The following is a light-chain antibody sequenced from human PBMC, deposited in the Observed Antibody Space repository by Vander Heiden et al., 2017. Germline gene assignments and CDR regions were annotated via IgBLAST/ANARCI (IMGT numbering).Light chain of an antibody. J-gene: IGKJ4*01. CDR3: QQRST. V-gene: IGKV3-11*01. CDR1: QSVSSY. CDR2: DAS. Sequence: EIVLTQSPATLSLSPGERATLSCRASQSVSSYLAWYQQKPGQAPRLLIYDASNRATGIPARFSGSGSGTDFTLTISSLEPEDFAGYYCQQRSTFGGGTKVGIK.